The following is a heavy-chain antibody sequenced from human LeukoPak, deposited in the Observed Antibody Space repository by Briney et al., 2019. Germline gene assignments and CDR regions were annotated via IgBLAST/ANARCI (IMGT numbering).Heavy chain of an antibody. CDR2: INPSGGST. CDR3: ARVAQVGAIGPYFDY. J-gene: IGHJ4*02. D-gene: IGHD1-26*01. V-gene: IGHV1-46*01. Sequence: ASVKVSCKASGYTFTSYYMHWVRQAPGQGLEWMGIINPSGGSTSYAQKFQGRVTMTRDTSTSKVYMELSSLRSEDTAVYSCARVAQVGAIGPYFDYWGQGTLVTVSS. CDR1: GYTFTSYY.